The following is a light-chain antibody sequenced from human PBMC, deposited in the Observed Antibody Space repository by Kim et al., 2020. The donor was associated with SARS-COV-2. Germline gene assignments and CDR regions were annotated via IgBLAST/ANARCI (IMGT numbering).Light chain of an antibody. Sequence: SLYARERATLTGRASQSISSNVALYQQKPGQAPRLLNDGASTRATGIPARSSGSGSRTEFTLTISSQQSEDFADYCCQQDNNWSYTFGQGTKLEI. V-gene: IGKV3-15*01. J-gene: IGKJ2*01. CDR3: QQDNNWSYT. CDR2: GAS. CDR1: QSISSN.